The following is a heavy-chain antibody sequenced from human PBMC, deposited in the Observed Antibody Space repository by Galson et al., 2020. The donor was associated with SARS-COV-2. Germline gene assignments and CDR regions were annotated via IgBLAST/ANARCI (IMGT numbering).Heavy chain of an antibody. D-gene: IGHD3-16*02. CDR3: ARDHYDYIWGSYRANFDY. J-gene: IGHJ4*02. Sequence: GEYLKISCAASGFPFSTYWMTWVRQAPGKGLEWVAKLKQNGIEKSYVDSVKGRFTISRDNAKNSLYLQMNSLRAEDTAVYYCARDHYDYIWGSYRANFDYWGQGTLVTVSS. CDR2: LKQNGIEK. V-gene: IGHV3-7*01. CDR1: GFPFSTYW.